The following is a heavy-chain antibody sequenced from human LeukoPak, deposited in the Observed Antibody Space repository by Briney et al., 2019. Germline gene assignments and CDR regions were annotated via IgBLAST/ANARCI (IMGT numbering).Heavy chain of an antibody. CDR1: GFTFSSYS. Sequence: PGGSLSLSCAASGFTFSSYSMNWVRQAPGKGLEWVSSISSSSSYIYYADSVKGRFTISRDNAKNSLYLQMNSLRAEDTAVYYCASLASRGSMYSYFDYWGQGTLVTVSS. V-gene: IGHV3-21*01. J-gene: IGHJ4*02. D-gene: IGHD6-13*01. CDR3: ASLASRGSMYSYFDY. CDR2: ISSSSSYI.